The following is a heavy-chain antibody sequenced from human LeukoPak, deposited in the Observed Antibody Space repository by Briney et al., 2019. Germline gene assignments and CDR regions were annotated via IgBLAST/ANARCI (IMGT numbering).Heavy chain of an antibody. J-gene: IGHJ4*02. CDR3: ARTLVVATRQFDY. Sequence: SVKVSCKASGGTFSSYAISWVRQAPGQGLEWMGGIIPIFGTANYAQKFQGRVTITADESTSTAYMELSSLRSEDTAVHYCARTLVVATRQFDYWGQGTLVTVSS. D-gene: IGHD5-12*01. V-gene: IGHV1-69*13. CDR1: GGTFSSYA. CDR2: IIPIFGTA.